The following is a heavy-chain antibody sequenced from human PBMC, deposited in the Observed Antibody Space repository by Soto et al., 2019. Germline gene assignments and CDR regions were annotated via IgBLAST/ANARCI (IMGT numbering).Heavy chain of an antibody. CDR2: IYYSGST. V-gene: IGHV4-31*03. Sequence: SETLSLTCTVSGGSISSGGYYWSWIRQHPGKGLEWIRYIYYSGSTYYNPSLKSRVTISVDTSKNQFSLKLSSVTAADTAVYYCARALRDYGIKRDPLYYYYYMDVWGKGTTVTVSS. D-gene: IGHD4-17*01. CDR1: GGSISSGGYY. J-gene: IGHJ6*03. CDR3: ARALRDYGIKRDPLYYYYYMDV.